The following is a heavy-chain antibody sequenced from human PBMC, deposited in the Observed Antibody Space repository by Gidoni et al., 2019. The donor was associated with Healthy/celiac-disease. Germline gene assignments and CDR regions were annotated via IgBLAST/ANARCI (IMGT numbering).Heavy chain of an antibody. J-gene: IGHJ4*02. D-gene: IGHD2-2*01. CDR1: GFTFSSYG. V-gene: IGHV3-33*01. CDR2: IWYDGSNK. Sequence: QVQLVESGGGVVQPGRSLRLSCAASGFTFSSYGMHWVRQAPGKGLEWVAVIWYDGSNKYYADSVKGRFTISRDNSKNTLYLQMNSLRAEDTAVYYCARDRICRHCSSTSPRLDYWGQGTLVTVSS. CDR3: ARDRICRHCSSTSPRLDY.